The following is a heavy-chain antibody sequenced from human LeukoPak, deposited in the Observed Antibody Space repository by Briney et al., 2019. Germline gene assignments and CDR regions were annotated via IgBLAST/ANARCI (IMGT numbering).Heavy chain of an antibody. D-gene: IGHD5-24*01. V-gene: IGHV3-23*01. Sequence: GGSLRLSCAASGFTFSSSAMSWVRQAPGKGLEWVSAISNNGGYTYYADSVQGRFTISRDNSKSTLYLQMNSLRAEDTAVYYCAKEGRSLQTYWGQGTLVTVSS. CDR1: GFTFSSSA. CDR2: ISNNGGYT. CDR3: AKEGRSLQTY. J-gene: IGHJ4*02.